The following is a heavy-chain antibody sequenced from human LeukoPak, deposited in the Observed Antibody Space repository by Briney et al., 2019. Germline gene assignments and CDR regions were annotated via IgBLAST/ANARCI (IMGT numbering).Heavy chain of an antibody. Sequence: SETLSLTCAVYGGSFSRYYWNWIRQPPGKGLEWSGEINHSGSTNYNPSLKSRVAISVDTSKNQFSLKVKSVIAADTAVYYCARGDVDPYVFDIWGQGTMVTVSS. J-gene: IGHJ3*02. CDR3: ARGDVDPYVFDI. CDR1: GGSFSRYY. CDR2: INHSGST. V-gene: IGHV4-34*01. D-gene: IGHD3-10*02.